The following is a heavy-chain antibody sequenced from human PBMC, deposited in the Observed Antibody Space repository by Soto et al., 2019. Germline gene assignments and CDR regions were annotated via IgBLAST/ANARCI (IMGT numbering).Heavy chain of an antibody. CDR3: ARVGSPGYCSGGFCPPPDY. Sequence: GGSLRLSCAASGFTFSTSTMNWVRQAPGQGLEWLSSISSTSTYTYYAASVRGRFTISRDNAKNSLYLQMNSLTAEDTAVYYCARVGSPGYCSGGFCPPPDYWGQGTLVTVSS. CDR2: ISSTSTYT. V-gene: IGHV3-21*01. D-gene: IGHD2-15*01. J-gene: IGHJ4*02. CDR1: GFTFSTST.